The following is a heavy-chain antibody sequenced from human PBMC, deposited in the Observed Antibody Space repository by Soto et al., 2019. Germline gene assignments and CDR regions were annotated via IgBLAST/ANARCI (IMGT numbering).Heavy chain of an antibody. J-gene: IGHJ4*02. Sequence: GGSLRLSCAASGFTCSSYAMSWVRQAPGKGLEWVSAISGSGGSTYYADSVKGRFTISRDNSKNTLYLQMNSLRAEDTAVYYCAPSGPSYGSGSYYTLDYWGQGTLVTVSS. CDR2: ISGSGGST. V-gene: IGHV3-23*01. D-gene: IGHD3-10*01. CDR3: APSGPSYGSGSYYTLDY. CDR1: GFTCSSYA.